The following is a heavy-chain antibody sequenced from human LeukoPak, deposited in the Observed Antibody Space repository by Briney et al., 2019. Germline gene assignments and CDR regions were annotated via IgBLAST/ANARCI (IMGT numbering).Heavy chain of an antibody. J-gene: IGHJ5*02. V-gene: IGHV4-59*06. CDR1: GFTVSSNY. CDR2: IYYSGST. CDR3: ASATNNWFDP. Sequence: GSLRLSCAASGFTVSSNYMSWVRQAPGKGLEWIGYIYYSGSTYYNPSLKSRVTISVDTSKNQFSLKLSSVTAADTAVYYCASATNNWFDPWGQGTLVTVSS.